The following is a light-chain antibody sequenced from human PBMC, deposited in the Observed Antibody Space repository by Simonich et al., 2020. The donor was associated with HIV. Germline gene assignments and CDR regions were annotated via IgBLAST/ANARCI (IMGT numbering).Light chain of an antibody. V-gene: IGLV7-46*01. CDR3: LLSYSGAWV. J-gene: IGLJ3*02. Sequence: QAVVTQEPSLTVSPGGTVTLTCGSSTGEVTSGHYPYWFQQKPGQAPRTLIYDTRNKHSWTPARFSGSLLGGKAALTLSGAQPEDEAEYYCLLSYSGAWVFGGGTKLTVL. CDR1: TGEVTSGHY. CDR2: DTR.